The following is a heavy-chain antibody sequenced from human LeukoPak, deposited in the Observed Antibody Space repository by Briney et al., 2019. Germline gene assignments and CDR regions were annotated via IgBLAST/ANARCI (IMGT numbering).Heavy chain of an antibody. CDR3: ARAPGLNRGVRRYYFDY. CDR2: VTYDGNRQ. J-gene: IGHJ4*02. Sequence: GGSLRLSCVASGLNFSNYAMHWVRQAPGKGPEWVAVVTYDGNRQYYADSVKGRVTISRDNSKNTVYLQMNSLRAEDTAVYYCARAPGLNRGVRRYYFDYWGQGTLVTVSS. CDR1: GLNFSNYA. D-gene: IGHD3/OR15-3a*01. V-gene: IGHV3-30*14.